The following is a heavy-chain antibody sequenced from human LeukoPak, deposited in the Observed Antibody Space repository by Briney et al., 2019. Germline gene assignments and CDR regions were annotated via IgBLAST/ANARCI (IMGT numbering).Heavy chain of an antibody. CDR2: ISSSGSTI. CDR3: ASFETVAAYPFDY. D-gene: IGHD6-19*01. Sequence: GGSLRLSCAASGFTFSDYYMNWIRQAPGKGLEWVSYISSSGSTIYYADSVKGRFTISRDNAKNSLYLQMSSLRVADTAVYYCASFETVAAYPFDYWGQGTLVTVSS. J-gene: IGHJ4*02. V-gene: IGHV3-11*04. CDR1: GFTFSDYY.